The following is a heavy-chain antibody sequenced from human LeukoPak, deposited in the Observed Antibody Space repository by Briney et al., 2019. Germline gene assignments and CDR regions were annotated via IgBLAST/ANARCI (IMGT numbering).Heavy chain of an antibody. CDR2: INPSGGST. V-gene: IGHV1-46*01. J-gene: IGHJ4*02. CDR3: ARLSYSSSWYSRGYFDY. CDR1: GYTFTSYY. Sequence: VASVKVSCKASGYTFTSYYMHWVRQASGQGLEWMGIINPSGGSTSYAQKFQGRVTMTRDTSTSTVYMELSSLRSEDTAVYYCARLSYSSSWYSRGYFDYWGQGTLVTVSS. D-gene: IGHD6-13*01.